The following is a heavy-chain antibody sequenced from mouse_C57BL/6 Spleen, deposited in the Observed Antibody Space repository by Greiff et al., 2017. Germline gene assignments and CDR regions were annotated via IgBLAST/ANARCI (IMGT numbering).Heavy chain of an antibody. J-gene: IGHJ2*01. Sequence: QVQLQQSGTELVKPGASVKLSCKASGYTFTSYWMHWVKQRPGQGLEWIGNINPSNGGTNYNEKFKSKATLTVDKSSSTAYMQLSSLTSEDSAVYYCARSRTTVVAEGNYFEYWGQGTTLTVSS. CDR3: ARSRTTVVAEGNYFEY. V-gene: IGHV1-53*01. CDR1: GYTFTSYW. D-gene: IGHD1-1*01. CDR2: INPSNGGT.